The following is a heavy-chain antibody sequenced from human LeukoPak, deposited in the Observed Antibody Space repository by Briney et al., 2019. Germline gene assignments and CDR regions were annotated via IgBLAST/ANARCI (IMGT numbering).Heavy chain of an antibody. V-gene: IGHV4-39*01. CDR2: IYYSGTT. CDR1: GGSISSSSYS. CDR3: ARLRFDFWGGYTHPYFDY. J-gene: IGHJ4*02. D-gene: IGHD3-3*01. Sequence: SETLSLTCTVSGGSISSSSYSWGWIRQPPGKGLEWIGSIYYSGTTYYNPSLKSRVTISVDTSKIQFSLKLSSVAATDTAVYFCARLRFDFWGGYTHPYFDYWGQGTLVTVSS.